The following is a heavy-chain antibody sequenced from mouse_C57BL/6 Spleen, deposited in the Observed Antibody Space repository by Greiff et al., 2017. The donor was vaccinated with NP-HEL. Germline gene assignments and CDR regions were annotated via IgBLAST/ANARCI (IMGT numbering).Heavy chain of an antibody. J-gene: IGHJ4*01. CDR3: ARVHGNYDGFDYYAMDY. V-gene: IGHV5-16*01. Sequence: EVHLVESEGGLVQPGSSMKLSCTASGFTFSDYYMAWVRQVPEKGLEWVANINYDGSSTYYLDSLKSRFIISRDNAKNILYLQMSSLKSEDTATYYCARVHGNYDGFDYYAMDYWGQGTSVTVSS. CDR1: GFTFSDYY. D-gene: IGHD2-1*01. CDR2: INYDGSST.